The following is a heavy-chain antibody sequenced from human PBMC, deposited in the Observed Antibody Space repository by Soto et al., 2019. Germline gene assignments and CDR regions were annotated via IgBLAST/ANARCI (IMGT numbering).Heavy chain of an antibody. CDR2: INPRDSDV. Sequence: GESLKISCKGFDYTFAAYWIGWVRQMPGKGLEWMGVINPRDSDVKYSPPFEGQVTISADKSINTAFLQWRSLKASDTAMYYCARPRSGSYRLDYYGMDVWGQGTTVTVSS. V-gene: IGHV5-51*01. CDR1: DYTFAAYW. CDR3: ARPRSGSYRLDYYGMDV. J-gene: IGHJ6*02. D-gene: IGHD3-10*01.